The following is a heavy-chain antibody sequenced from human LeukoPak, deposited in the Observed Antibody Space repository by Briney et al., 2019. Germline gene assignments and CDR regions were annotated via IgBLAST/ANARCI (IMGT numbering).Heavy chain of an antibody. J-gene: IGHJ6*02. Sequence: SETLSLTCTVSGGSISSYYWSWIRQPPGKGLEWIGYIYYSGSTNYNPSLKSRVTISVDTSKNQFSLKLSSVTAADTAVYYCAXXXXXXFXVVNDRPVYYYYGMDVWGQGTTVTVSS. D-gene: IGHD3-3*01. CDR3: AXXXXXXFXVVNDRPVYYYYGMDV. CDR2: IYYSGST. CDR1: GGSISSYY. V-gene: IGHV4-59*01.